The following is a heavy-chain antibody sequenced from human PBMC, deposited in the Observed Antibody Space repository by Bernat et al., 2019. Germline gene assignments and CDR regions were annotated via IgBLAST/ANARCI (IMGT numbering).Heavy chain of an antibody. CDR3: AKDRMGCSSTSCYMTDAFDI. D-gene: IGHD2-2*02. Sequence: EVQLLESGGGLVQPGGSLRLSCAASGFTFSSYAMSWVRQAPGKGLEWVSAISGSGGSTYYAASGKGRFTISRDNSKNTLYLQMNSLRAEDTAVYYCAKDRMGCSSTSCYMTDAFDIWGQGTMVTVSS. V-gene: IGHV3-23*01. J-gene: IGHJ3*02. CDR2: ISGSGGST. CDR1: GFTFSSYA.